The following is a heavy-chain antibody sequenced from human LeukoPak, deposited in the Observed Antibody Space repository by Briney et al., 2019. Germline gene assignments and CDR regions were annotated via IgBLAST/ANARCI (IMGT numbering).Heavy chain of an antibody. CDR1: GFTFDDYA. CDR2: ISWNSGSI. Sequence: PGRSLRLSCAASGFTFDDYAMHWVRQAPGKGLEWVSGISWNSGSIGYADSVKGRFTISRDNAKNSLYLQMNSLRAEDTALYYCARDPLIAAAGGYGMDVWGQGTTVTVSS. V-gene: IGHV3-9*01. J-gene: IGHJ6*02. CDR3: ARDPLIAAAGGYGMDV. D-gene: IGHD6-13*01.